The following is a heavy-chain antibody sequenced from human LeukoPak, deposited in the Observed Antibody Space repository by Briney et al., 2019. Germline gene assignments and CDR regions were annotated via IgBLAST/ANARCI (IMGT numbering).Heavy chain of an antibody. D-gene: IGHD4-17*01. CDR3: ARDYYGHGSGLFDF. J-gene: IGHJ2*01. Sequence: GASVKISCKTSGYTFTGYNLNWVRQAPGQGLEWMGWINPNSGDTDYEQKFQGRVTMTRDTSISTAFLELSRLTSGDTAVYYCARDYYGHGSGLFDFWGRGTLLTVSS. CDR1: GYTFTGYN. CDR2: INPNSGDT. V-gene: IGHV1-2*02.